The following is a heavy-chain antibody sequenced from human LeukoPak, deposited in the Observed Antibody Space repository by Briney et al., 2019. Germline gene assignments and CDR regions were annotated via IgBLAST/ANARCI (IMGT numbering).Heavy chain of an antibody. D-gene: IGHD6-19*01. V-gene: IGHV3-66*01. CDR3: AREMPGIAVAGIYFDY. Sequence: PGGSLRLSCAASGFTLSSNYMSWVRQAPGKGLEWVSVIYSGGSTYYADSVKGRFTISRDNPKNTLYLQMNSLRAEDTAVYYCAREMPGIAVAGIYFDYWGQGTLVTVSS. CDR1: GFTLSSNY. J-gene: IGHJ4*02. CDR2: IYSGGST.